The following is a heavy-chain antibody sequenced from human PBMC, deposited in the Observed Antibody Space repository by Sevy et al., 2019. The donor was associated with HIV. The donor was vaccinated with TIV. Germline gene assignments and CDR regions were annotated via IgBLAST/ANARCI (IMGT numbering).Heavy chain of an antibody. V-gene: IGHV3-9*01. CDR3: AKDLNRACDSLNCYSYYFYYYGLDV. Sequence: GGSLRLSCAASGFSFHEYAMHWVRQAPGKGLEWVAGISWNSGSIGYADSVKGRFTISRDNARQSIHLQMNSLRADDTAHYYCAKDLNRACDSLNCYSYYFYYYGLDVWGQGTTVTVSS. D-gene: IGHD2-21*02. J-gene: IGHJ6*02. CDR2: ISWNSGSI. CDR1: GFSFHEYA.